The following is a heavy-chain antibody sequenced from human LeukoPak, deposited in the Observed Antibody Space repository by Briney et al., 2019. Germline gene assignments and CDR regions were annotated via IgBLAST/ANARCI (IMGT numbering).Heavy chain of an antibody. D-gene: IGHD2-2*01. Sequence: ASVTVSCKASGYTFSSYDINWVRQATGQGLEWLGWMNPNTTNTGYAQNFQGRVTMTSDTPMNTAYMELRSLTSEDTGVYYCARGPPESTSSDYCGQGTLVIVS. J-gene: IGHJ4*02. V-gene: IGHV1-8*01. CDR1: GYTFSSYD. CDR3: ARGPPESTSSDY. CDR2: MNPNTTNT.